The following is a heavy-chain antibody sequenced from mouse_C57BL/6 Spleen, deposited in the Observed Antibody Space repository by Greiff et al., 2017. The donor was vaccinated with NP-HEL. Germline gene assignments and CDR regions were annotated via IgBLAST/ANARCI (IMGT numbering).Heavy chain of an antibody. J-gene: IGHJ1*03. Sequence: VQLQQPGAELVKPGASVKLSCKASGYTFTSYWMHWVKQRPGRGLEWIGRIDPNSGSTNYNEKFKSKATLTVDKSSSTAYMQLSSLTSEDSAVFSRDSALINATASWSYGVRGTGTTVTVSS. CDR3: DSALINATASWSYGV. CDR2: IDPNSGST. D-gene: IGHD1-2*01. CDR1: GYTFTSYW. V-gene: IGHV1-72*01.